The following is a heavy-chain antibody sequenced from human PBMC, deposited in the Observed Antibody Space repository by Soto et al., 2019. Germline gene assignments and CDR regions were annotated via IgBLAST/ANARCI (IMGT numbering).Heavy chain of an antibody. V-gene: IGHV4-61*01. D-gene: IGHD6-6*01. CDR3: ARERPDGARLDP. Sequence: SETLSLTCTVSGGSVSGGSYFWSWVRQPPGKGLEWIGYFYYSGSTKYNPSLKSRVTILEDTSKNQFSLKLNSVTAADTAVYYCARERPDGARLDPWGQGTLVTVSS. CDR1: GGSVSGGSYF. J-gene: IGHJ5*02. CDR2: FYYSGST.